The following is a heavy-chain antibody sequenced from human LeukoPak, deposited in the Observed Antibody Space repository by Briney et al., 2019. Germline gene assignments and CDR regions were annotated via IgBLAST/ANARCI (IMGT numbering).Heavy chain of an antibody. CDR2: INPNSGGT. D-gene: IGHD6-13*01. V-gene: IGHV1-2*02. CDR3: ASSSSSWPHYYYYYYMDV. Sequence: ASVKVSCKASGYTFTSYYMHWVRQAPGQGLEWMGWINPNSGGTNYAQKFQGRVTMTRDTSISTAYMELSRLRSDDTAVYYCASSSSSWPHYYYYYYMDVWGKGTTVTVSS. J-gene: IGHJ6*03. CDR1: GYTFTSYY.